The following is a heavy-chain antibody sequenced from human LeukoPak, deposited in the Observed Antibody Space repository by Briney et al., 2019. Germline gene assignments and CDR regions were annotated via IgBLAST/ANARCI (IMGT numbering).Heavy chain of an antibody. CDR2: IYYSGST. V-gene: IGHV4-39*01. Sequence: SETLSLTCTVSGGSISSSSYYWGWIRQPPGKGLEWIGTIYYSGSTYYNPSLKSRVTISIDTSKNQFSLKLSSVTAADTAVYYCARQGSGNYLSPVDYWGQGTLVTVSS. CDR3: ARQGSGNYLSPVDY. CDR1: GGSISSSSYY. J-gene: IGHJ4*02. D-gene: IGHD1-26*01.